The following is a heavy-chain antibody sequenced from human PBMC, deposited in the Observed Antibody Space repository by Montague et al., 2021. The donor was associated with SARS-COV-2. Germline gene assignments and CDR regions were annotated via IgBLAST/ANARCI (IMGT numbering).Heavy chain of an antibody. D-gene: IGHD6-13*01. CDR3: ARFGRQQLVPLSGMDV. V-gene: IGHV4-39*07. CDR1: GGSISSSSYY. J-gene: IGHJ6*02. CDR2: IYYSGST. Sequence: SETLSLTCTVSGGSISSSSYYWGWIRQPPGKGLEWIGSIYYSGSTYYNPSLKSRVTISVDTSKNQFSLKLSSVTAADTAVYYCARFGRQQLVPLSGMDVWGQGTTVTVSS.